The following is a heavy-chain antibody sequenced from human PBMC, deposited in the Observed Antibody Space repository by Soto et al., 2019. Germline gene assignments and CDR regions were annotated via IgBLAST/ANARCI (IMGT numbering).Heavy chain of an antibody. J-gene: IGHJ5*02. CDR3: ARGGETTMVRGVITSWFDP. CDR1: GFTFSDYY. D-gene: IGHD3-10*01. CDR2: ISSSSSYT. V-gene: IGHV3-11*05. Sequence: QVQLVESGGGLGKPGGSLRLSCAASGFTFSDYYMSWIRQAPGKGLEWVSYISSSSSYTNYADSVKGRFTISRDNAKNSLYLQMNSLRAEDTAVYYWARGGETTMVRGVITSWFDPWGQGTLVTVSS.